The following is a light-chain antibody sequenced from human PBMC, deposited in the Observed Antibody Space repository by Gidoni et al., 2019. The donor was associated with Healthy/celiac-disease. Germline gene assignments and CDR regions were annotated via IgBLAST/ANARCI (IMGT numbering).Light chain of an antibody. CDR2: AAA. CDR3: QQLNSYPLT. Sequence: DIQLTQYPSFLSSSVGDRVTITCRASQDVSSYLAWYQQNPGKAPKLLIYAAATFQSGVPSRFSGSGSVTEFTLPISNLQPEDFATYYCQQLNSYPLTFGGGTKVEIK. J-gene: IGKJ4*01. CDR1: QDVSSY. V-gene: IGKV1-9*01.